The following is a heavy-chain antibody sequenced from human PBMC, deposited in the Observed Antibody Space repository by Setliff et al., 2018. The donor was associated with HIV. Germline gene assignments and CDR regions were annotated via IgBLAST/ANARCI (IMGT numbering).Heavy chain of an antibody. J-gene: IGHJ4*02. Sequence: ASVKVSCKASGYTFTDYFLHWVRQAPGQGLEWMGWISPNNGDTTIPRRFRGRVTLTRDTSINTAYLELSGLRSGDTAVYFCARQLSNSFDSWGQGNLVTVSS. CDR1: GYTFTDYF. D-gene: IGHD1-1*01. CDR3: ARQLSNSFDS. V-gene: IGHV1-2*02. CDR2: ISPNNGDT.